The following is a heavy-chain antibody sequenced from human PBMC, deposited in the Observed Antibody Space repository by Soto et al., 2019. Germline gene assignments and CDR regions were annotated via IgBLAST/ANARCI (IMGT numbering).Heavy chain of an antibody. J-gene: IGHJ4*02. CDR3: ATYCSGGSCYLDY. CDR2: IYYSGST. V-gene: IGHV4-31*03. D-gene: IGHD2-15*01. Sequence: QVQLQESGPGLVKPSQTLSLTCTVSGGSISSGGYYWSWIRQHPGKGLEWIGYIYYSGSTYYNPSLKSRVTISVVTSKNQFSLKLSSVTAAATAVYYGATYCSGGSCYLDYWGQGTLVTVSS. CDR1: GGSISSGGYY.